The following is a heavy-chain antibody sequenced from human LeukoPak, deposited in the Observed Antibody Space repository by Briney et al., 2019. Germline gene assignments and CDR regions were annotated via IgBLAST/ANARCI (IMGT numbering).Heavy chain of an antibody. D-gene: IGHD6-19*01. V-gene: IGHV1-8*01. J-gene: IGHJ4*02. CDR2: MNPNSGNT. CDR1: GYTFTSCD. Sequence: ASVKVSCKASGYTFTSCDINWMRQATGQGLGWMGWMNPNSGNTGYGQSFQGRITMTRDISIGTAYMELSNLTSEDTAIYYCTRGSSGRRDNWGQGTLVTVSA. CDR3: TRGSSGRRDN.